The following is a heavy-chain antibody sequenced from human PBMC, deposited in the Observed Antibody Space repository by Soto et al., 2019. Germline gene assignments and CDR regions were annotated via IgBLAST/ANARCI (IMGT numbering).Heavy chain of an antibody. D-gene: IGHD5-18*01. CDR3: AKGIKLWFPFGWFDP. CDR2: ISGSGGST. Sequence: EVQLLESGGGLVQPGGSLRLSCAASGFTFSSYAMSWVRQAPGKGLEWVSAISGSGGSTYYADSVKGRFTISRDNSKNTDNLQMNSLRAEDTAVYYCAKGIKLWFPFGWFDPWGQGTLVTVSS. J-gene: IGHJ5*02. V-gene: IGHV3-23*01. CDR1: GFTFSSYA.